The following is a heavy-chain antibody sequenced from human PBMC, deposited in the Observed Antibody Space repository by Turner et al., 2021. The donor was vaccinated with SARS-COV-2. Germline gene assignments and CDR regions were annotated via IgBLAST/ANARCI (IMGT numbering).Heavy chain of an antibody. Sequence: QLQLQGAGPGLVKRSQNLSLSCTVSVASFNNSDYYWAWIRQPPEKGLEWIGNIYYSGTTYYNPSLKSRVTISVDTSKNQFSLKLTSVTAADTAVYFCARDTRVVPLWVDSWGQGTLVTVSS. CDR3: ARDTRVVPLWVDS. J-gene: IGHJ4*02. CDR1: VASFNNSDYY. D-gene: IGHD2-2*01. V-gene: IGHV4-39*02. CDR2: IYYSGTT.